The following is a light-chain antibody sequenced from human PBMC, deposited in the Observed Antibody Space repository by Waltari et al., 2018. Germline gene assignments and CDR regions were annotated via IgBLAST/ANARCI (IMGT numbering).Light chain of an antibody. CDR3: QSYDSSLSGSRV. CDR1: SSNIGAGYD. V-gene: IGLV1-40*01. Sequence: QSVLTQPPSVSGAPGQRVTIPCTGSSSNIGAGYDVPWYQQPPGTAPKLLMYGNSNRPSGVPDRFSGSKSGTSASLAITGLQAEDEADYYCQSYDSSLSGSRVFGGGTKLTVL. CDR2: GNS. J-gene: IGLJ2*01.